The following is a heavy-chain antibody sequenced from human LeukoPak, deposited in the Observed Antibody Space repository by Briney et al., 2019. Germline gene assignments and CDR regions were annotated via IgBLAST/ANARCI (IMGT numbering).Heavy chain of an antibody. CDR3: AKSLAAGMYPDAFDI. J-gene: IGHJ3*02. D-gene: IGHD6-13*01. CDR2: IYYSGST. CDR1: GGSISSYY. V-gene: IGHV4-59*08. Sequence: SETLSLTCTVSGGSISSYYWSWIRQPPGKGLEWIGYIYYSGSTNYNPSLKSRVTISVDTSKNQFSLKLSSVTAADTAVYYCAKSLAAGMYPDAFDIWGQGTMVTVSS.